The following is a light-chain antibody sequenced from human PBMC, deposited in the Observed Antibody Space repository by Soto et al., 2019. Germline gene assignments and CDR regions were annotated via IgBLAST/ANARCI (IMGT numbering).Light chain of an antibody. CDR1: QSVSSK. CDR2: GAS. J-gene: IGKJ3*01. CDR3: QQYNNWPLT. Sequence: EIVMTQSPATLSVSPGERATLSCRASQSVSSKLGWYQQKPGQAPRLLIYGASIRATGIPARFSGSGSGTDFTLTISSLQSEDFAVYYCQQYNNWPLTFGPGTKVDIK. V-gene: IGKV3-15*01.